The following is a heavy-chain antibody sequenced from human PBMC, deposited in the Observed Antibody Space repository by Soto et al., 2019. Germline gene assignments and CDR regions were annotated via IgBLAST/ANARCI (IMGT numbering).Heavy chain of an antibody. Sequence: GSLRLSCAASGFPFSSYWMHWVRQAPGKGLVWVSRINSDGSSTSYADSVKGRFTISRDNAKNTLYLQMNSLRAEDTAVYYCARDSGCSSTSCYWYYYYGMDVWGQGTTVTVSS. CDR3: ARDSGCSSTSCYWYYYYGMDV. CDR2: INSDGSST. CDR1: GFPFSSYW. D-gene: IGHD2-2*01. J-gene: IGHJ6*02. V-gene: IGHV3-74*01.